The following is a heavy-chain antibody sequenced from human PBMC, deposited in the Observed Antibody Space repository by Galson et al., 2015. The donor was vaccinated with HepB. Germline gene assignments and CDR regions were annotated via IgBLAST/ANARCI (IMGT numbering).Heavy chain of an antibody. J-gene: IGHJ6*02. Sequence: SLRLSCAASGFTFSGYSMNWVRQAPGKGLEWVSYVSSSSSTIYYADSVKGRFTISRDNAKNSLYLQMNSLRAEDTAVYYCARVRGLFGVVIIYYYYGMDVWGQGTTVTVSS. CDR2: VSSSSSTI. CDR1: GFTFSGYS. D-gene: IGHD3-3*01. CDR3: ARVRGLFGVVIIYYYYGMDV. V-gene: IGHV3-48*01.